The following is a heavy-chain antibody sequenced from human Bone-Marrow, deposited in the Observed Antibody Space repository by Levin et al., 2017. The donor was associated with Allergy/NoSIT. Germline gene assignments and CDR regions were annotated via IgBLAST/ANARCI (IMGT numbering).Heavy chain of an antibody. J-gene: IGHJ3*02. CDR3: ARGCTNGVCYTRDAFDI. V-gene: IGHV3-30*04. D-gene: IGHD2-8*01. CDR2: ISYDGSNK. Sequence: GGSLRLSCAASGFTFSSYAMHWVRQAPGKGLEWVAVISYDGSNKYYADSVKGRFTISRDNSKNTLYLQMNSLRAEDTAVYYCARGCTNGVCYTRDAFDIWGQGTMVTVSS. CDR1: GFTFSSYA.